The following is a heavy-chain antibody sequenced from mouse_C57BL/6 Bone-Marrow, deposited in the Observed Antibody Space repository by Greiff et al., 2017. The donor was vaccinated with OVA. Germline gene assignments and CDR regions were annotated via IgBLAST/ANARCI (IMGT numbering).Heavy chain of an antibody. J-gene: IGHJ2*01. Sequence: QVHVKQSGAELVRPGTSVQVSCKASGYAFTNYLIEWVKQRPGQGLEWIGVINPGSGGTNYNATFKGKATLTADKSSSTAYMQRSSLTSEDSAVEYCASCPLLRSFDYWGQGTTLTVSS. V-gene: IGHV1-54*01. CDR2: INPGSGGT. CDR3: ASCPLLRSFDY. D-gene: IGHD1-1*01. CDR1: GYAFTNYL.